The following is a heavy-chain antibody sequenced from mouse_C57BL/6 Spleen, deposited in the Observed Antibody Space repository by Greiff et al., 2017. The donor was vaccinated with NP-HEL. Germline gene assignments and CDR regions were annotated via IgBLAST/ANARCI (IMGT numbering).Heavy chain of an antibody. Sequence: VQLQQSRAELVRPGASVTLSCKASGYTFTDYEMHWVKQTPVHGLEWIGAIDPETGGTAYNQKFKGKAILTADKSSSTAYMALRSLTSEDSAVYYCTRCPITTVVAFDYWGQGTTLTVSS. CDR1: GYTFTDYE. CDR2: IDPETGGT. V-gene: IGHV1-15*01. CDR3: TRCPITTVVAFDY. D-gene: IGHD1-1*01. J-gene: IGHJ2*01.